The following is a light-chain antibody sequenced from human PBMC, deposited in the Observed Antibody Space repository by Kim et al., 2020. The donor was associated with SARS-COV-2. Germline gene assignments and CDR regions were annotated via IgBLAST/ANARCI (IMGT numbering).Light chain of an antibody. CDR2: DAS. CDR1: QSVRSGY. CDR3: QQYTSSPIT. J-gene: IGKJ5*01. V-gene: IGKV3-20*01. Sequence: SPGERAPLSCRASQSVRSGYLAWYQQKPGQAPRLLMYDASSRATGIPDRFSGGGSGTDFTLTISRLEPEDFAVYYCQQYTSSPITFGQGTRREIK.